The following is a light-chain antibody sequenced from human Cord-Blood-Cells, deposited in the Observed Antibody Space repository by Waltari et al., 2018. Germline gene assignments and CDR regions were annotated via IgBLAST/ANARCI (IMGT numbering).Light chain of an antibody. J-gene: IGLJ2*01. CDR1: SSDVGGYNY. V-gene: IGLV2-14*01. CDR2: DVS. Sequence: QSALTQPASVSGSPGQSIPISCTGTSSDVGGYNYVPWYQQNPGKAPQLMIYDVSQRPSGVSNRFSGSKSGNTASLTISGLQAEDEADYYCSSYTSSSTVVFGGGTKLTVL. CDR3: SSYTSSSTVV.